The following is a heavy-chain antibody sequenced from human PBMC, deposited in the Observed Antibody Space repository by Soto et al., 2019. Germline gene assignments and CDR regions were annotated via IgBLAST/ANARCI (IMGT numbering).Heavy chain of an antibody. CDR3: ARGYYPTCGFQHWFDL. V-gene: IGHV3-48*02. J-gene: IGHJ5*02. Sequence: PGGSLRLSCAASGFTFSSYSMSWVRQAPGKGLEWIAYISATGSAVYYADSLKGRFTISRDNAKNSLFLQMNSLRDDDTAVYYCARGYYPTCGFQHWFDLWGQGTLVTVSS. CDR1: GFTFSSYS. CDR2: ISATGSAV. D-gene: IGHD3-10*01.